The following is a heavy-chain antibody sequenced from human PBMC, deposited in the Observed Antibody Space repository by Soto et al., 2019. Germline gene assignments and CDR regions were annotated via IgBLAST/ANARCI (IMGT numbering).Heavy chain of an antibody. CDR1: GGSISSYY. V-gene: IGHV4-59*01. J-gene: IGHJ6*02. CDR2: IYYSGST. CDR3: ARDNQRYCSGGSCYPYYYYGMDV. Sequence: SETLSLTCTVSGGSISSYYWSWIRQPPGKGLEWIGYIYYSGSTNYNPSLKSRVTISVDTSKNQFSLKLSSVTAADTAVYYCARDNQRYCSGGSCYPYYYYGMDVWGQGTTVTVSS. D-gene: IGHD2-15*01.